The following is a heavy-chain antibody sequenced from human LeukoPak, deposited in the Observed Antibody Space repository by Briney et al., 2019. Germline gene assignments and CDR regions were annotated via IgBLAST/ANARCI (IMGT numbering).Heavy chain of an antibody. J-gene: IGHJ3*02. Sequence: ASVKVSCKASGYTFTSYYMHWVRQAPGQGLEWMGWIDPNSGDTIYAKKFQARVTLTRDTSISTAYMELSRLRSDDTAVYYCARVASTTRRHDAFDIWGQGTMVTVSS. V-gene: IGHV1-2*02. D-gene: IGHD1-1*01. CDR1: GYTFTSYY. CDR2: IDPNSGDT. CDR3: ARVASTTRRHDAFDI.